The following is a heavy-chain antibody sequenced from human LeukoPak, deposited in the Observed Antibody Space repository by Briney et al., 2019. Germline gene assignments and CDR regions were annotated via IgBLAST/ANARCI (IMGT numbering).Heavy chain of an antibody. CDR1: GYRFISNY. V-gene: IGHV1-2*02. D-gene: IGHD2-21*02. CDR3: AREGSYCVGGDCYSFDF. J-gene: IGHJ4*02. CDR2: MHPGNGNT. Sequence: ASVKVSCKASGYRFISNYIQWVRQAPGLGPEWMGWMHPGNGNTRYAEKFQGRVTMTRDTSINTAYMDLNSLRSDDTAVYCCAREGSYCVGGDCYSFDFWGQGTLITVSS.